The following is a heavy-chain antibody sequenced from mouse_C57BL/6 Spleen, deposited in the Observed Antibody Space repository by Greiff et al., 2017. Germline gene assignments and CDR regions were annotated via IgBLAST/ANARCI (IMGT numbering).Heavy chain of an antibody. CDR3: ARELPTGFAY. J-gene: IGHJ3*01. Sequence: EVQLVESGPGLVKPSQSLSLTCSVTGYSITSGYYWNWIRQFPGNKLEWMGYISYDGSNNYNPSLKNRISITRDTSKNQFFLKLNSVTTEDTATYYCARELPTGFAYWGQGTLVTVSA. V-gene: IGHV3-6*01. CDR2: ISYDGSN. D-gene: IGHD1-1*01. CDR1: GYSITSGYY.